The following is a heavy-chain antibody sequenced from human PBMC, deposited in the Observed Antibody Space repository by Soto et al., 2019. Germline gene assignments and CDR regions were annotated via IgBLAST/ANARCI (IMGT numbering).Heavy chain of an antibody. J-gene: IGHJ3*02. V-gene: IGHV4-39*01. CDR3: ARPTEPGTSDAFDI. Sequence: QLQLQESGPGLVKPSETLSLTCTVSGGSISGTTYYWGWIRQPPGKGLEWIGSIYRSGSTYYNPSLKSRDTISVDTSNDQFSLRLSSVTAADTAVYYCARPTEPGTSDAFDIWGQGTKVTV. D-gene: IGHD1-1*01. CDR2: IYRSGST. CDR1: GGSISGTTYY.